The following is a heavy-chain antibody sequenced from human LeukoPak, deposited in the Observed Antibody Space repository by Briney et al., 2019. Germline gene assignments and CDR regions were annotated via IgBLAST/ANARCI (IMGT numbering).Heavy chain of an antibody. J-gene: IGHJ6*03. V-gene: IGHV1-8*01. Sequence: GASVKVSCKASGYTFTSYDINWVRQATGQGLEWMGWMNPNSGNTGYAQKFQGRVTMTRNTSISTAYMELSSLRSEDTAVYYCARGEGSSWYRSLLYYMDVWGKGTTVTVSS. D-gene: IGHD6-13*01. CDR3: ARGEGSSWYRSLLYYMDV. CDR1: GYTFTSYD. CDR2: MNPNSGNT.